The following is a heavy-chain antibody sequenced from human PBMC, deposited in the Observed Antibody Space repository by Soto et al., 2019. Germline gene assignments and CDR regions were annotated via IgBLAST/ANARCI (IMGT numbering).Heavy chain of an antibody. Sequence: QVQLVQSGAEVKKPGSSVKVSCKASGGTFSSYAISWVRQAPGQGLEWMGGIIPIFGTANYAQKFQGRVTITADESTSTAYMELSSLRSEDTAVYYCARCIAARPTYYYYGMDVWGQGTTVTVSS. J-gene: IGHJ6*02. D-gene: IGHD6-6*01. CDR1: GGTFSSYA. CDR3: ARCIAARPTYYYYGMDV. V-gene: IGHV1-69*01. CDR2: IIPIFGTA.